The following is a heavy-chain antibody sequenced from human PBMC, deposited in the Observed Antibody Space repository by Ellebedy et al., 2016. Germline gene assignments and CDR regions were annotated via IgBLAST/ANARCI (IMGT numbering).Heavy chain of an antibody. CDR2: INAGNGNT. CDR3: ARDLRSGQMATILIYYYGMDV. J-gene: IGHJ6*02. V-gene: IGHV1-3*01. CDR1: GYTFTSYA. Sequence: ASVKVSCKASGYTFTSYAMHWVRQAPGQRLEWMGWINAGNGNTKYSQKFQGRVTITRDTSASTAYMELSSLRSEDTAVYYCARDLRSGQMATILIYYYGMDVWGQGTTVTVSS. D-gene: IGHD5-24*01.